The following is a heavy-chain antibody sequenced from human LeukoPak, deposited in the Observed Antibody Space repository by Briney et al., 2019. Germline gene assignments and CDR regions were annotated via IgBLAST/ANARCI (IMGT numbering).Heavy chain of an antibody. D-gene: IGHD3-3*01. CDR2: IYYTGRA. J-gene: IGHJ4*02. V-gene: IGHV4-59*01. CDR3: ARGDFWSGAPTD. CDR1: GGSFSRYY. Sequence: SETLSLTCAVYGGSFSRYYWSWIRQPPGTGLEWIGYIYYTGRADYNPSLKSRVSMSVDTSKNQFSLRVNSMTAADTAVYYCARGDFWSGAPTDWDQGTLVTVSS.